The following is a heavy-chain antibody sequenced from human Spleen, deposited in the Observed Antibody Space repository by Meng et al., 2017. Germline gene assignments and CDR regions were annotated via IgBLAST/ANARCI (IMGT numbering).Heavy chain of an antibody. J-gene: IGHJ4*02. V-gene: IGHV3-30*07. Sequence: GESLKISCAASGFTFSSYAMHWVRQAPGKGLEWVAVISYDGSNKYYADSVKGRFTISRDNSNNMLYLQMNSLRAEDTAVYYCAKQREYSYGFYYFDYWGQGTLVTVSS. D-gene: IGHD5-18*01. CDR1: GFTFSSYA. CDR2: ISYDGSNK. CDR3: AKQREYSYGFYYFDY.